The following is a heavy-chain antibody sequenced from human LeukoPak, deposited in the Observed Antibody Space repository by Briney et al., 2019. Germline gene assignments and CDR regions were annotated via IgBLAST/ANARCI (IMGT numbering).Heavy chain of an antibody. D-gene: IGHD6-25*01. CDR1: GFTFDDYA. J-gene: IGHJ3*02. CDR3: ARRSAAKDAFDI. V-gene: IGHV3-74*01. CDR2: INSDGSST. Sequence: PGGSLRLSCAASGFTFDDYAMNWVCQAPGKGLVWVSRINSDGSSTSYADSVKGRFTISRDNAKNTLYLQMNSLRAEDTAVYYCARRSAAKDAFDIWGQGTMVTVSS.